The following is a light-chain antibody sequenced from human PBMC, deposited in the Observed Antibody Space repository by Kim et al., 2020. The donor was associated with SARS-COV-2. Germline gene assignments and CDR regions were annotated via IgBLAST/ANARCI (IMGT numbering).Light chain of an antibody. CDR2: QNT. Sequence: SYELTQPPSVSVSPGQTASITCSGDGLGNKYASWYQQKPGQSPVLVIYQNTKRPSGIPERFSGSNSGNTATLTISETQAMDEADYYCQAWDSSTVFGTGTKVTVL. CDR1: GLGNKY. V-gene: IGLV3-1*01. J-gene: IGLJ1*01. CDR3: QAWDSSTV.